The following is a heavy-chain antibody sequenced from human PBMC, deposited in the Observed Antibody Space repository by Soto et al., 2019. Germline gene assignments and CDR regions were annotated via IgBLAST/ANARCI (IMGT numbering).Heavy chain of an antibody. D-gene: IGHD1-26*01. CDR2: INPNSGGT. J-gene: IGHJ3*01. CDR1: GYTFTGYY. Sequence: ASVKVSCKASGYTFTGYYMHWVRQAPGQGLEWMGWINPNSGGTNYAQKFQGWVTMTRDTSISTAYMELSRLRSDDTAVYYCARDIVGGQFDAFDSWAKGQWSQSPQ. CDR3: ARDIVGGQFDAFDS. V-gene: IGHV1-2*04.